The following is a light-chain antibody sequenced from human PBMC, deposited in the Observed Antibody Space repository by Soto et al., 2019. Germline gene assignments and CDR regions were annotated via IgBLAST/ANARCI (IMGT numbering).Light chain of an antibody. J-gene: IGKJ2*01. CDR1: QSISAS. Sequence: DIQMTQSPSSLSASVGDRVTITCQASQSISASLNWYQQHPGKAPKLLISGASDLQKGVPSRFAGSASGTDFTLTINSLEPEDFATYYCQQTYSTPRTFGQGTTLDTK. CDR2: GAS. V-gene: IGKV1-39*01. CDR3: QQTYSTPRT.